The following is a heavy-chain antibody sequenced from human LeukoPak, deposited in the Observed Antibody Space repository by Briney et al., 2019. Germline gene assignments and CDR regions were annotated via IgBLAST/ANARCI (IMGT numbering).Heavy chain of an antibody. CDR1: GGSISSSSYY. V-gene: IGHV4-39*07. CDR3: ASLNYDSSGYHTPFDY. J-gene: IGHJ4*02. Sequence: PSETLSLTCTVSGGSISSSSYYWGWIRQPPGKGLEWIGSIYYSGSTNYNPSLKSRVTISVDTSKNQFSLKLSSVTAADTAVYYCASLNYDSSGYHTPFDYWGQGTLVTVSS. CDR2: IYYSGST. D-gene: IGHD3-22*01.